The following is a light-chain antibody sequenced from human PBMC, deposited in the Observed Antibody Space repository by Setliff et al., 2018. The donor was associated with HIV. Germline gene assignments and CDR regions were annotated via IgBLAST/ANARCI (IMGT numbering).Light chain of an antibody. CDR2: KNN. CDR1: SSNIGSNS. Sequence: QGPSASGTPGQRVTISCSGSSSNIGSNSVYWYQQLPGTAPKLRIYKNNQRPSGVPDRFSGSKSGTSASLAISGLRSEDEADYYCAAWDDSMSGYVFGTGTKGTVL. V-gene: IGLV1-47*01. J-gene: IGLJ1*01. CDR3: AAWDDSMSGYV.